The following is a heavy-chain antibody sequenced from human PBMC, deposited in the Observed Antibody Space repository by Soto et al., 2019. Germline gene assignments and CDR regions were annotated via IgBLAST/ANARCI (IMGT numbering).Heavy chain of an antibody. D-gene: IGHD6-13*01. CDR3: ARDLGARYSSCLRPAFDI. Sequence: EVQLVETGGGLIQPGGSLRLSCAASGFTVSSNYMSWVRQAPGKGLEWVSVIYSGGSTYYADSVKGRFTISRDNSKNTLYLQMNSLRAEDTAVYYCARDLGARYSSCLRPAFDIWGQGTMVTVSS. CDR2: IYSGGST. V-gene: IGHV3-53*02. CDR1: GFTVSSNY. J-gene: IGHJ3*02.